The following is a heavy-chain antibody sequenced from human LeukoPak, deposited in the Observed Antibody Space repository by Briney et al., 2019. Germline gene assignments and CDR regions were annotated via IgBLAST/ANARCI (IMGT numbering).Heavy chain of an antibody. CDR1: GFTFSSYA. D-gene: IGHD4-23*01. CDR2: ISYDGSNK. V-gene: IGHV3-30*14. Sequence: GRSLRLSCAASGFTFSSYAMHWVRQAPGKGLEWVAVISYDGSNKYYADSVKGRFTISRDNSKNTLYLQMNSLRAEDTAVYYCARDKGYGGNSAPDYWGQGTLVTVSS. CDR3: ARDKGYGGNSAPDY. J-gene: IGHJ4*02.